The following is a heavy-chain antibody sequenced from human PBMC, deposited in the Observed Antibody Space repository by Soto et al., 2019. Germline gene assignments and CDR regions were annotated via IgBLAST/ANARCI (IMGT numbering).Heavy chain of an antibody. CDR1: GFTFSSYS. J-gene: IGHJ4*02. CDR3: ARDIDG. CDR2: ISSSSSTK. Sequence: EVQVVESGGGLVQPGGSLRLSCAAYGFTFSSYSMNWVRQAPGKGLEWVSYISSSSSTKFYADSVKGRFTSSRDNARNSLSLQLNSLRAEDTAVYYCARDIDGGGQGTLVTVSS. D-gene: IGHD2-15*01. V-gene: IGHV3-48*01.